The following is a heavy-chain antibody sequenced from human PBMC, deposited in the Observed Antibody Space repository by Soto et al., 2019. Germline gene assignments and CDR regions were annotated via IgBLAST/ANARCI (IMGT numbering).Heavy chain of an antibody. J-gene: IGHJ4*02. CDR1: GGSISSYY. Sequence: TSESLSLTCTVSGGSISSYYWRWIREPPGKGLEWMGYMYYSGSTNYKPSLKSRVTISVDTSKNQFSLKLSSVTAADPAVYYCARSRIASAGIDYWGQGTLGTVST. CDR2: MYYSGST. V-gene: IGHV4-59*01. D-gene: IGHD6-13*01. CDR3: ARSRIASAGIDY.